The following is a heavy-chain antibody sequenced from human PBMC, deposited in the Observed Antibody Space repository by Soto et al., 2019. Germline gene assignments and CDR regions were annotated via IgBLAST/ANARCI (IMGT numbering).Heavy chain of an antibody. D-gene: IGHD2-15*01. Sequence: QVQLVQSGAEVKKPGASVKVSCKASGYTFTSYAMHWVRQAPGQRLEWMGWINAGNGNTKYSLNFQGRVTITRDTSASTAYMELSSLRSEDTAVYYCARGPGGPDGPGDYWGQGALVTVSS. CDR1: GYTFTSYA. J-gene: IGHJ4*02. CDR3: ARGPGGPDGPGDY. V-gene: IGHV1-3*01. CDR2: INAGNGNT.